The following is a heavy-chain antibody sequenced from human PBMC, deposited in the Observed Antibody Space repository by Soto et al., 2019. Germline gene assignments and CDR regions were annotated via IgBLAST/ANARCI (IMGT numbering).Heavy chain of an antibody. J-gene: IGHJ4*02. V-gene: IGHV4-34*01. CDR2: INHSGST. Sequence: SETLSLTCAVYGGSFSSYYWSWIRQPPGKGLEWIGEINHSGSTNYNPSLKSRVTISVDTSKNQFSLKLSSVTAADTAVYYCARDVTSGGEGQRYFDYWGQGTLVTVSS. CDR3: ARDVTSGGEGQRYFDY. D-gene: IGHD3-16*01. CDR1: GGSFSSYY.